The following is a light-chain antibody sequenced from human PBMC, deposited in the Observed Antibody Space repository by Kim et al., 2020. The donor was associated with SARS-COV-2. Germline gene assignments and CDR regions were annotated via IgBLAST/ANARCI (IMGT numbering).Light chain of an antibody. V-gene: IGLV3-19*01. CDR3: SSRNSSGKHLV. Sequence: SSELTQDPAVSVALGQTVRITCQGDSLRSYYASWYQKKPGQAPVLVIYGKNNRPSGIPDRFSGSSSGNTASLTITGAPAEDEADYYSSSRNSSGKHLVFG. J-gene: IGLJ3*02. CDR1: SLRSYY. CDR2: GKN.